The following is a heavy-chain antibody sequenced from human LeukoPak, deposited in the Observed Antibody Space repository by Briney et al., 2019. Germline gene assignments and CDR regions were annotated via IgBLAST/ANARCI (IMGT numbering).Heavy chain of an antibody. CDR3: ARGPTTGGSDY. Sequence: SGGSLRLSCAASGFTFSSYDMHWVRQATGKGLEWVSAIGTAGDTYYPGSVKGRFTISRDNAKNSLYLQMNSLRAEDTAVYYCARGPTTGGSDYWGQGTLVTVSS. J-gene: IGHJ4*02. D-gene: IGHD4-17*01. CDR2: IGTAGDT. CDR1: GFTFSSYD. V-gene: IGHV3-13*01.